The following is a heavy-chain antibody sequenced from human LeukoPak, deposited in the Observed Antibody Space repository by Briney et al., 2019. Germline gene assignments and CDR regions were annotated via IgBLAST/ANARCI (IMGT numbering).Heavy chain of an antibody. D-gene: IGHD4-17*01. J-gene: IGHJ4*02. CDR3: AREASEPSYGDYRLFTSHPPTYFDY. CDR2: INPSGGST. V-gene: IGHV1-46*01. CDR1: GYTFTSYY. Sequence: ASVKVSCKASGYTFTSYYMHWVRQAPGQGLEWMGIINPSGGSTSYAQKFQGRVTMTRDTSTSTVYMELSSLRSEDTAVYYCAREASEPSYGDYRLFTSHPPTYFDYWGQGTLVTVSS.